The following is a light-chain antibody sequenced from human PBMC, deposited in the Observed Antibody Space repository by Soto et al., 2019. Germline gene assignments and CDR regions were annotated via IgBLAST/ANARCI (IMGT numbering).Light chain of an antibody. CDR2: WAS. CDR3: QHYYYIPCP. Sequence: DIVMTQSPDSLAVSLGERATINCKSSQSVLYSSNNKNYLAWYQQKPGQPPKLLISWASTRESGVPDRFSGSGSNSDFTLTISSLQAEDLAIYYCQHYYYIPCPFGGGTKVEIK. J-gene: IGKJ4*01. V-gene: IGKV4-1*01. CDR1: QSVLYSSNNKNY.